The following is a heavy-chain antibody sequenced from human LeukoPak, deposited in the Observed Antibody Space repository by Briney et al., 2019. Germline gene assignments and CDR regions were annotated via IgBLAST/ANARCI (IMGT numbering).Heavy chain of an antibody. CDR1: GGTFSSYA. CDR3: AREIRITIPRGTEYYYYMDV. CDR2: IIPIFGTA. V-gene: IGHV1-69*05. D-gene: IGHD3-3*01. Sequence: SVKVSCKASGGTFSSYAISWVRQAPGQGLEWMGGIIPIFGTANYAQKFQGRVTITTDESTSTAYMELSSLRSEDTAVYYCAREIRITIPRGTEYYYYMDVWAKGPRSPSP. J-gene: IGHJ6*03.